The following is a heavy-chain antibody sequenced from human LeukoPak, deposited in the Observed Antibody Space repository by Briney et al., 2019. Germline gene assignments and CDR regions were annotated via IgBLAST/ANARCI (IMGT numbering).Heavy chain of an antibody. CDR1: GYTFKSYG. V-gene: IGHV1-18*01. CDR2: ISDHNGYT. Sequence: ASVKVSCKASGYTFKSYGISWVRQAPGQGLEWMGWISDHNGYTNYAQKLQGRVTMTTDTSTSTAYMELRSLRSDDTAVYYCASNLLGYCSGGSCYSEDYWGQGTLVSVSS. D-gene: IGHD2-15*01. CDR3: ASNLLGYCSGGSCYSEDY. J-gene: IGHJ4*02.